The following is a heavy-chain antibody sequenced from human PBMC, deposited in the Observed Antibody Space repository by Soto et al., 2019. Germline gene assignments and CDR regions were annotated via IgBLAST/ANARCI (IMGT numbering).Heavy chain of an antibody. D-gene: IGHD4-4*01. Sequence: GAVQDSFKSSRYTFTSYYMHWLGPAAGQGLEWMGIINPSGGGTNYAQKFQGRVTMTRDTSTSTVYMELSSLRSEDTAVYYCARARNQDYYGMDVWGQGTTVTVSS. CDR1: RYTFTSYY. J-gene: IGHJ6*02. V-gene: IGHV1-46*01. CDR3: ARARNQDYYGMDV. CDR2: INPSGGGT.